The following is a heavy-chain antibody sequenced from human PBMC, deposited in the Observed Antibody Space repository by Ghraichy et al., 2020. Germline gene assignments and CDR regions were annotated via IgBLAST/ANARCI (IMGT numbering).Heavy chain of an antibody. CDR1: GFTFSSYS. J-gene: IGHJ4*02. V-gene: IGHV3-21*01. CDR3: ARGGFGSSGWYEGIDY. CDR2: ISSSSSYI. D-gene: IGHD6-19*01. Sequence: LSLTCAASGFTFSSYSMNWVRQAPGKGLEWVSSISSSSSYIYYADSVKGRFTISRDNAKNSLYLQMNSLRAEDTAVYYCARGGFGSSGWYEGIDYWGQGTLVTVSS.